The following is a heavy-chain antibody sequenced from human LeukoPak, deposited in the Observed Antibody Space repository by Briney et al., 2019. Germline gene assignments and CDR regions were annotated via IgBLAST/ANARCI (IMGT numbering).Heavy chain of an antibody. J-gene: IGHJ6*02. Sequence: PGRSLRLSCAASGFTFSSYEMNWVRQAPGKGLEWVSYISSSGSSIYYADSVKGRFTISRDNAKNSLYLQTNSLRAEDTAVYYCARTSGWQYYYYYGMDVWGQGTTVTVSS. D-gene: IGHD6-19*01. V-gene: IGHV3-48*03. CDR3: ARTSGWQYYYYYGMDV. CDR2: ISSSGSSI. CDR1: GFTFSSYE.